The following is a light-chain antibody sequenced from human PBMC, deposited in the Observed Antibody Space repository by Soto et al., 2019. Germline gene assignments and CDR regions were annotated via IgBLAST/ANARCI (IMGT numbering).Light chain of an antibody. CDR1: QSISSY. J-gene: IGKJ4*01. Sequence: DIQMTQSPSSLSASVGNRVTITCRASQSISSYLNWYQQKPGKAPKLLIYAASSLQSGVPSRFSGSGSGTEFTLTISCLQSEDFATYYCQQYYSYPALTFGGGTKVDIK. CDR3: QQYYSYPALT. CDR2: AAS. V-gene: IGKV1-39*01.